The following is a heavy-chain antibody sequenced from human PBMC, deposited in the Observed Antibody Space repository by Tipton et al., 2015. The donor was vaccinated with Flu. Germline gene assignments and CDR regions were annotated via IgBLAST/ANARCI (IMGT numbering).Heavy chain of an antibody. J-gene: IGHJ4*02. D-gene: IGHD3-10*01. CDR3: ANMVRGGPYFDY. CDR2: ISDDGSDK. Sequence: SLRLSCAASGFTLSAYAMHWVRQAPDKGLEWVAVISDDGSDKVYADSVKGRFTISRDTSKNTVYLQMNSLRADDSAVYYCANMVRGGPYFDYWGQGTLVTVSS. V-gene: IGHV3-30*07. CDR1: GFTLSAYA.